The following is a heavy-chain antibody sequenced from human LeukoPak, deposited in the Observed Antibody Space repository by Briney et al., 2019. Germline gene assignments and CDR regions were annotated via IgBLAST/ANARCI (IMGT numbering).Heavy chain of an antibody. D-gene: IGHD2-15*01. CDR2: IKQDGSKK. J-gene: IGHJ4*02. Sequence: GGSLRLSCVASGFPFSSYWMTWVRQAPGKGLEWVANIKQDGSKKSYVDSVKGRFTISRDNSKNMVYLQMNNLRADDTAVYYCAKSVVVITFRFDDWGQGALVTVSS. CDR3: AKSVVVITFRFDD. CDR1: GFPFSSYW. V-gene: IGHV3-7*03.